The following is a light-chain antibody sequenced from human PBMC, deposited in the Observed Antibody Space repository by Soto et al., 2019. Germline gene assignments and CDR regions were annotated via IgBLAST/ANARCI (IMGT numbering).Light chain of an antibody. V-gene: IGKV1-39*01. CDR2: AAV. J-gene: IGKJ5*01. CDR1: QGISVY. Sequence: DIQMTQSPSSLSASVGDRITIACRASQGISVYLNWFQKNPGEAPKLLIHAAVNLQSGAPSRFSGSGSGTDFTLTISSLQAEDFATYYWQQSYSIPITFGQGTRLEIK. CDR3: QQSYSIPIT.